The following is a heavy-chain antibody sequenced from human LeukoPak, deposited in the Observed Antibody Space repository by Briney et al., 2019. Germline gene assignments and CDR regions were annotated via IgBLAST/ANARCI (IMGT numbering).Heavy chain of an antibody. V-gene: IGHV4-39*01. CDR3: ARQGPYGSGSYHDY. D-gene: IGHD3-10*01. CDR1: GGSISSSSYY. J-gene: IGHJ4*02. CDR2: IYYSGST. Sequence: PSETLSLTCTVSGGSISSSSYYWGWIRQPPGKGLEWIGSIYYSGSTYYNPSLKSRVTISVDTSKNQFSLKLSSVTAADTAVYYCARQGPYGSGSYHDYWGQGTLVTVSP.